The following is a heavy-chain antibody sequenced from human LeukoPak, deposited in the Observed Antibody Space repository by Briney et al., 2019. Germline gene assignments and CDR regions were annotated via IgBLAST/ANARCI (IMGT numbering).Heavy chain of an antibody. J-gene: IGHJ5*02. CDR1: GGSFGGYY. Sequence: SETLSLTCAVYGGSFGGYYWSWIRQPPGKGLEWIGSIYYSGSTYYDPSLKSRVTISVDTSKNQFSLKLNSVTAADTAVYYCARGPLTVTRGFDPWGQGTLVTVSS. V-gene: IGHV4-34*01. CDR3: ARGPLTVTRGFDP. D-gene: IGHD4-17*01. CDR2: IYYSGST.